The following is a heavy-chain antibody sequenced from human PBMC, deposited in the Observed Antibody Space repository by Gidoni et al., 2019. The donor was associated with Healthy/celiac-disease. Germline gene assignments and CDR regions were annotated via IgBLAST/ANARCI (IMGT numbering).Heavy chain of an antibody. D-gene: IGHD3-22*01. CDR3: AADRGRGGVDSSGYYPHDY. V-gene: IGHV1-58*01. Sequence: QMQLVQSGPEVKKPGTSVKVSCKASGFTFTSSAVQWVRQARGQRLEWIGWIVVGSGNTNYAQKFQERVTNTRDMSTSTAYMELSSLRSEDTAVYYCAADRGRGGVDSSGYYPHDYWGQGTLVTVSS. CDR1: GFTFTSSA. J-gene: IGHJ4*02. CDR2: IVVGSGNT.